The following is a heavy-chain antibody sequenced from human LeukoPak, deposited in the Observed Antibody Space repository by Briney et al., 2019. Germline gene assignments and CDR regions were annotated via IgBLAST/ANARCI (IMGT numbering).Heavy chain of an antibody. D-gene: IGHD3-9*01. J-gene: IGHJ5*02. V-gene: IGHV1-46*01. CDR3: ARGIYDILTGHWFDP. Sequence: ASVKVSCKASGYTFTSYYMHWVRQAPGQGLEWMGIINPSGGSTSYAQKFQGRVTMTRDTSTSTVYMELSSLRSEDTAVYYCARGIYDILTGHWFDPWGQGTLVTVSS. CDR1: GYTFTSYY. CDR2: INPSGGST.